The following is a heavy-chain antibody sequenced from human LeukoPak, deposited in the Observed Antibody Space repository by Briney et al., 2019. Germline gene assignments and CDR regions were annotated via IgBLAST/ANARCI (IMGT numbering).Heavy chain of an antibody. CDR2: IWYDGSNK. CDR1: GVTFSSYG. V-gene: IGHV3-33*01. CDR3: ARSRRYCSGGSCFAYYFDY. D-gene: IGHD2-15*01. J-gene: IGHJ4*02. Sequence: PGRSLRLSCAASGVTFSSYGMHWVRQAPGKGLEWVAVIWYDGSNKYYADSVKGRFTISRDNSKNTLYLQMNSLRAEDTAVYYCARSRRYCSGGSCFAYYFDYWGQGTLVTVSS.